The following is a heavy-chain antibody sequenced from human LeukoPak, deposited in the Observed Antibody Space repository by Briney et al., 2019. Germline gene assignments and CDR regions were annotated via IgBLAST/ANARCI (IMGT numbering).Heavy chain of an antibody. V-gene: IGHV3-53*01. CDR2: IYSGGST. Sequence: GGSLRLSCAASGFTVSSNYMSWVRQAPGKGLEWVSIIYSGGSTFYADSVKGRFTISRDNSKNTLYLQMNSLRAEDTAVYYCVRASYYYDTSGSPRGWFDPWGQGTLVTVSS. CDR3: VRASYYYDTSGSPRGWFDP. CDR1: GFTVSSNY. D-gene: IGHD3-22*01. J-gene: IGHJ5*02.